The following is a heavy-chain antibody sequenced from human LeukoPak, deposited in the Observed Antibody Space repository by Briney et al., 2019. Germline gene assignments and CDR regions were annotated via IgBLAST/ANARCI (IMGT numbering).Heavy chain of an antibody. CDR1: GYSISSGYY. V-gene: IGHV4-38-2*02. Sequence: SETLSLTCTVSGYSISSGYYWGWIRQPPGKGLEWIGSIYHSGSTTYNPSLKSRVTLSIDTSKSQFSLELNSVTAADTAVYYCARSKDILTGYCFDYWGLGTLVTVSS. J-gene: IGHJ4*02. CDR2: IYHSGST. CDR3: ARSKDILTGYCFDY. D-gene: IGHD3-9*01.